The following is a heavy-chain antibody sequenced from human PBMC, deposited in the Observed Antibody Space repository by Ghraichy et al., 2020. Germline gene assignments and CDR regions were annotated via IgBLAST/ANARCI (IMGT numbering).Heavy chain of an antibody. D-gene: IGHD6-13*01. CDR2: ISAYNGNT. Sequence: ASVKVSCKASGYTFTSYGISWVRQAPGQGLEWMGWISAYNGNTNYAQKLQGRVTMTTDTSTSTAYMELRSLRSDDTAVYYCARLRLTRIAAAGCSDYWGQGTLVTVSS. CDR1: GYTFTSYG. J-gene: IGHJ4*02. V-gene: IGHV1-18*04. CDR3: ARLRLTRIAAAGCSDY.